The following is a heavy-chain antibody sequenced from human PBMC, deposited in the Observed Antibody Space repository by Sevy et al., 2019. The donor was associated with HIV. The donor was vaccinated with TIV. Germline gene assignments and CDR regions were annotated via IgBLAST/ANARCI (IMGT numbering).Heavy chain of an antibody. CDR1: GYSFTSYW. D-gene: IGHD3-10*01. Sequence: GESLKISCKGSGYSFTSYWINWVRQMPGKGLEWMGRIDPSDSYTNYSPSFQGHVTISADKSISTAYLQWSSLKASDTAMYYCARGVLWFGELDAFDIWGQGTMVTVSS. CDR3: ARGVLWFGELDAFDI. V-gene: IGHV5-10-1*01. J-gene: IGHJ3*02. CDR2: IDPSDSYT.